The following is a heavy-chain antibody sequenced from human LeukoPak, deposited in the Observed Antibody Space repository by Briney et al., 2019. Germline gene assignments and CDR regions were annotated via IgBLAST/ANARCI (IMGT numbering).Heavy chain of an antibody. CDR2: ISWNSGSI. V-gene: IGHV3-9*01. CDR3: AKAYYYYDSSGHYYFDY. Sequence: GGSLRLSCAASGFTFDDYAMHWVRQAPGKGLEWVTGISWNSGSIGYVDSVKGRFTISRDNAKNSLYLQMNSLRAEDTALYYCAKAYYYYDSSGHYYFDYWGQGTLVTVSS. CDR1: GFTFDDYA. D-gene: IGHD3-22*01. J-gene: IGHJ4*02.